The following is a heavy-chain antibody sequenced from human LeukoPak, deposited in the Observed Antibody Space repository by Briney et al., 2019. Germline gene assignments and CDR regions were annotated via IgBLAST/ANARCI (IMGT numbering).Heavy chain of an antibody. CDR3: ARRGFSNHYFDY. CDR2: IYYTGST. V-gene: IGHV4-59*08. Sequence: SETLSLTCTLSGGSISSYYWNWIRQPPGKGLEGIGYIYYTGSTRYNPSLESRVTISIDTSRNQFSLRLTSVTAADTAAYYCARRGFSNHYFDYWGQGILVTVSS. J-gene: IGHJ4*02. CDR1: GGSISSYY. D-gene: IGHD4-11*01.